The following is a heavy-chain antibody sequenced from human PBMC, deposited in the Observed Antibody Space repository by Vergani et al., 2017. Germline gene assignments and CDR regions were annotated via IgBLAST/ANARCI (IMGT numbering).Heavy chain of an antibody. D-gene: IGHD3-3*01. CDR3: VRDSWRSDLRRVYWFDT. V-gene: IGHV4-61*02. CDR1: GASITSGSFY. Sequence: QGDLNEAGPGLVKPSQTLSLTCTVSGASITSGSFYRSWIRQPAGKGLEWIGRIHARGTKNYNPSLRSRVNLSVDTSKNQLSLKMFPMTAADTAVYYCVRDSWRSDLRRVYWFDTCGQESLLSVSS. J-gene: IGHJ5*02. CDR2: IHARGTK.